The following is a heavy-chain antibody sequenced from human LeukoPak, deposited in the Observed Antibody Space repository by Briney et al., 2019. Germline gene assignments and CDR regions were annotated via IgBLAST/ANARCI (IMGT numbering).Heavy chain of an antibody. CDR1: GYTFSSYY. CDR3: AISLVEFDWFDH. V-gene: IGHV1-46*01. CDR2: INASGGST. D-gene: IGHD6-6*01. J-gene: IGHJ5*02. Sequence: ASVKVSCKASGYTFSSYYMHWVRQAPGQGLEWMGIINASGGSTNYAQKFQGRVTMTRDTSTSKVNMELSSLRSEDTAVYYYAISLVEFDWFDHWGQGTLVTVSS.